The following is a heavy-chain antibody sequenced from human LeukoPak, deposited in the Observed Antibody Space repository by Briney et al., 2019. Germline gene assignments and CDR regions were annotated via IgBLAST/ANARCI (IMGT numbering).Heavy chain of an antibody. CDR1: GYTFTSYA. V-gene: IGHV1-2*04. CDR3: ARGKSGSGGSCYDY. CDR2: INPNSGGT. Sequence: ASVKVSCKASGYTFTSYAMHWVRQAPGQGLEWMGWINPNSGGTNYAQKFQGWVTMTRDTSISTAYMELSRLRSDDTAVYYCARGKSGSGGSCYDYWGQGTLVTVSS. J-gene: IGHJ4*02. D-gene: IGHD2-15*01.